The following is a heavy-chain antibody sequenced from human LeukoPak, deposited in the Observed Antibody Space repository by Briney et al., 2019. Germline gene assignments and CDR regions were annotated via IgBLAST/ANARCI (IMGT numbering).Heavy chain of an antibody. CDR1: GGSIGSYY. V-gene: IGHV4-59*01. CDR2: IHYSGST. J-gene: IGHJ4*02. CDR3: ARDGVAGGFDY. D-gene: IGHD6-19*01. Sequence: SETLTLTCTVSGGSIGSYYWNWIRQAPGKGLEWIGYIHYSGSTNHNSSLKSRVTISVDTSKNQYSLKLSSVTAADTAVYYCARDGVAGGFDYWGQGTLVTVSS.